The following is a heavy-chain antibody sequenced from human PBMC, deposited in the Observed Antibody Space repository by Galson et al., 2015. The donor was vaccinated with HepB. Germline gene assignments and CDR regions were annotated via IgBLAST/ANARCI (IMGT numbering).Heavy chain of an antibody. CDR2: ISSNGGST. CDR3: VNSGYCSGGSCYSSGWFDP. CDR1: GFTFSSYA. D-gene: IGHD2-15*01. J-gene: IGHJ5*02. V-gene: IGHV3-64D*06. Sequence: SLRLSCAASGFTFSSYAMHWVRQAPGKGLEYVSAISSNGGSTYYADSVKGRFTISRDNSKNTLYLQMSSLRAEDTAVYYCVNSGYCSGGSCYSSGWFDPWGQGTLVTVSS.